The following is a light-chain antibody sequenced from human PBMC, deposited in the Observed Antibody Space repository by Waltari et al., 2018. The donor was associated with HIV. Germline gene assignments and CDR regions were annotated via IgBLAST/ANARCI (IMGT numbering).Light chain of an antibody. J-gene: IGKJ2*01. Sequence: DIQMTQSPSSLSAFVGDSVTITCRASQTISRKLNWYQQRPGKAPNLLISVASRLQSGVPSRFSGSGSGTDFTLTISSLQPEDFATYYCQQTYSTPYTFGQGTKREI. V-gene: IGKV1-39*01. CDR3: QQTYSTPYT. CDR2: VAS. CDR1: QTISRK.